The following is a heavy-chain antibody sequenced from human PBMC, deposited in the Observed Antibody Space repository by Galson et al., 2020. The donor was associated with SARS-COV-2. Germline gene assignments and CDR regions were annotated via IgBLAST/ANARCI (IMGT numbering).Heavy chain of an antibody. D-gene: IGHD4-17*01. J-gene: IGHJ4*02. Sequence: SVPVSCKDSRGTFSTYAFSWVRQAPPPGLEWMGGIIPIFGTANYAQKFQGRVTITADESTSTAYVELSSLRSEDTAVYYCARPLNTVTMSGLDYWGQGALVTVSS. CDR1: RGTFSTYA. CDR3: ARPLNTVTMSGLDY. CDR2: IIPIFGTA. V-gene: IGHV1-69*13.